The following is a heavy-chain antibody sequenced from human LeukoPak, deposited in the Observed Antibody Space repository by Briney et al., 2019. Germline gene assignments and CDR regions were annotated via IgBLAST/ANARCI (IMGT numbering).Heavy chain of an antibody. D-gene: IGHD6-13*01. V-gene: IGHV3-30*18. J-gene: IGHJ4*02. CDR2: ISYDGNYK. CDR1: GFTFSTYG. Sequence: PGGSLRLSCAASGFTFSTYGMHWVRQAPGKGLEWVAIISYDGNYKYYADSVKGRFTISRDNSKNTLYLQMNSLRAEDTAVYYCAKDGAAAGYEFDYWGQGTLVTVSS. CDR3: AKDGAAAGYEFDY.